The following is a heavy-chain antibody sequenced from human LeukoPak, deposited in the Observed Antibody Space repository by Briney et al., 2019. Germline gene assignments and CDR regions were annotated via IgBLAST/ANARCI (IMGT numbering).Heavy chain of an antibody. CDR2: IMPMFGTA. V-gene: IGHV1-69*13. D-gene: IGHD5-12*01. CDR3: ARGRPRYSGYDLEPYFDY. Sequence: ASVKVSCKASGGTFSSYDISWVRQAPGQGLEWMGGIMPMFGTANYAQKFQGRVTITADESTSTAYMELSSLRSEDTAVYYCARGRPRYSGYDLEPYFDYWGQGTLVTVSS. CDR1: GGTFSSYD. J-gene: IGHJ4*02.